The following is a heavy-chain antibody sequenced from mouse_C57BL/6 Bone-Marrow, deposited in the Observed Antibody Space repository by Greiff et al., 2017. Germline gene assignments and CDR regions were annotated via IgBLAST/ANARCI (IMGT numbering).Heavy chain of an antibody. CDR1: GYTFTSYW. V-gene: IGHV1-50*01. CDR3: AREDITAVVADYCAMDY. D-gene: IGHD1-1*01. CDR2: IDPSDSYT. Sequence: QVQLQQPGAELVKPGASVKLSCKASGYTFTSYWMQWVKQRPGQGLEWIGEIDPSDSYTNYNQKFKGKATLTVDTSSSTAYMQLSSLTSEDSAVYYCAREDITAVVADYCAMDYWGQGTSVTVSS. J-gene: IGHJ4*01.